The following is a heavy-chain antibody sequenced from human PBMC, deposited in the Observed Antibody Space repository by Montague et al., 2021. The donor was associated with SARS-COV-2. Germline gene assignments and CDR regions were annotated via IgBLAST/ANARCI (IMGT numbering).Heavy chain of an antibody. J-gene: IGHJ5*02. CDR3: ARGYDYVWGSYRYLHWFDP. CDR1: GFTVSSNY. D-gene: IGHD3-16*02. Sequence: SLRLSCAASGFTVSSNYMSWVRQAPGKGLEWVSVIYSGGSTYYADSVKGRFTISRDNSKNTLYLQMNSLRAADTAVYYCARGYDYVWGSYRYLHWFDPWGQGTLVTVSS. CDR2: IYSGGST. V-gene: IGHV3-66*01.